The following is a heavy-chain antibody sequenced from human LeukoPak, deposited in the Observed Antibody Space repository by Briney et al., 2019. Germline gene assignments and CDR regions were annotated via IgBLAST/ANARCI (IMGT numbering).Heavy chain of an antibody. CDR1: GGTFISYA. V-gene: IGHV1-69*13. D-gene: IGHD5-12*01. CDR3: AREGIGVATNHYMDV. CDR2: IIPIFGTA. J-gene: IGHJ6*03. Sequence: SSVKVSCKASGGTFISYAFSWVRQAPGQGVEWVGGIIPIFGTANYAQKFQGRVTITADESTSTAYMELSSLRSEDTAVYYCAREGIGVATNHYMDVWGKGTTVTVSS.